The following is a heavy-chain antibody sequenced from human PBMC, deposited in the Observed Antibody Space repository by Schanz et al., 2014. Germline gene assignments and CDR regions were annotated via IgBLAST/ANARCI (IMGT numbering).Heavy chain of an antibody. CDR3: AKGRTVWSGSDRKYYFDY. CDR2: ISGTGSTP. Sequence: VQLGESGGGLVKPGGSLRLSCAVSGFTVNTNYMSWVRQAPGKGLDWVSIISGTGSTPYYADSVKGRYTISRDNSKNTLYLQMNSLRAEDTAIYYCAKGRTVWSGSDRKYYFDYWGQGTLVTVSS. V-gene: IGHV3-23*04. CDR1: GFTVNTNY. D-gene: IGHD1-26*01. J-gene: IGHJ4*02.